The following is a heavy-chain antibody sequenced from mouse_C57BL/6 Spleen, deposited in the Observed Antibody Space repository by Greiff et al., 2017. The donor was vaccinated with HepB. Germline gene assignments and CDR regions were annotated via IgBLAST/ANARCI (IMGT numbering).Heavy chain of an antibody. D-gene: IGHD1-1*01. V-gene: IGHV5-16*01. CDR3: ARGDYYGSSPFDY. Sequence: EVQLVESEGGLVQPGSSMKLSCTASGFTFSDYYMAWVRQVPEKGLEWVANINYDGSSTYYLDSLKSRFIISRDNAKNILYLQMSSLKSEDTATYYCARGDYYGSSPFDYWGQGTTLTVSS. J-gene: IGHJ2*01. CDR1: GFTFSDYY. CDR2: INYDGSST.